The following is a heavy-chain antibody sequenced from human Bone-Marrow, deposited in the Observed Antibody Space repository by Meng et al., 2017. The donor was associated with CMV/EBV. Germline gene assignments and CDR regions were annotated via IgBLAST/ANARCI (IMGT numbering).Heavy chain of an antibody. J-gene: IGHJ4*02. Sequence: GESLKISCAASGFTFGGYAMNWVRQAPGKGLEWVSIFTTGGSTFYAESVKGRFTISRDNSKNTLYLQMNSLRAEDTAVYYCAKDFLIAIRQPLDYWGQGTLVTVSS. V-gene: IGHV3-23*01. CDR1: GFTFGGYA. CDR3: AKDFLIAIRQPLDY. D-gene: IGHD2/OR15-2a*01. CDR2: FTTGGST.